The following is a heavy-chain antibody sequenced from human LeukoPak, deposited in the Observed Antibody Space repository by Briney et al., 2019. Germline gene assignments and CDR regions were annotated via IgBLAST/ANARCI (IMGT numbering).Heavy chain of an antibody. V-gene: IGHV1-2*02. Sequence: ASVTVSCKASGYTFTDYYIHWVRQAPGQGLEWMGWINPNSGGTNYAQKFQGRVTMTRDTSISTAYMELSRLRSDDTAVYYCASRVTRYCSGGSCYPDAFDIWGQGTMVTVSS. CDR2: INPNSGGT. CDR3: ASRVTRYCSGGSCYPDAFDI. D-gene: IGHD2-15*01. CDR1: GYTFTDYY. J-gene: IGHJ3*02.